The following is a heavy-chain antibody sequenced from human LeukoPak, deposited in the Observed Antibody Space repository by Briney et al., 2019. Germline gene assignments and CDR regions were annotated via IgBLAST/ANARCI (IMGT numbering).Heavy chain of an antibody. Sequence: WGSLSLSCAASGFTFGSYSMNWVRQAPGKGLEWVSYISSGSSIMYYADSVKGRFSISRDNAKNSLFLRMDSLRDDDTAVYYCARDGGSHGGYPPRWGQGTMV. D-gene: IGHD4-17*01. CDR2: ISSGSSIM. V-gene: IGHV3-48*02. CDR3: ARDGGSHGGYPPR. CDR1: GFTFGSYS. J-gene: IGHJ3*01.